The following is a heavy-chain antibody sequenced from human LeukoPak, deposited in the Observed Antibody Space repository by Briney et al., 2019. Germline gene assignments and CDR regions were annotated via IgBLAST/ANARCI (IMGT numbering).Heavy chain of an antibody. CDR1: GGSISSSSYY. CDR3: ARVDPQWNWFDP. Sequence: SEILSLTCTVSGGSISSSSYYWGWIRQPPGKGLEWIGSIYYSGSTYYNPSLKSRVTISVDTSKNQISLKLSSVTAADTAVYYCARVDPQWNWFDPWGQGTLVTVSS. J-gene: IGHJ5*02. V-gene: IGHV4-39*07. CDR2: IYYSGST. D-gene: IGHD2-8*01.